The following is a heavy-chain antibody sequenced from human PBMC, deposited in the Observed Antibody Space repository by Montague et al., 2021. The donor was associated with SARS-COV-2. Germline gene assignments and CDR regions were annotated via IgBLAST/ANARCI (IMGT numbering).Heavy chain of an antibody. J-gene: IGHJ6*02. CDR2: ISSSSSTI. CDR3: ARGENWGTLYYYGMDV. D-gene: IGHD7-27*01. Sequence: SLSLSFSASGFTFSSYSMNWVRQAPGKGLEWVSYISSSSSTIYYADSVKGRFTISRDNAKNSLYLQMNSLRDEDTAVYYCARGENWGTLYYYGMDVWGQGTTVTVSS. V-gene: IGHV3-48*02. CDR1: GFTFSSYS.